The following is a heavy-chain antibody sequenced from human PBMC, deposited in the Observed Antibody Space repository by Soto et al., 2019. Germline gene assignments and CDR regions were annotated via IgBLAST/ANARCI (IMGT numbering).Heavy chain of an antibody. V-gene: IGHV4-31*03. CDR1: GDSINSGDHF. CDR2: IFYSGAT. Sequence: TLALTCTVSGDSINSGDHFWAWIRQKPGKGLEWIGYIFYSGATYYNPSLETRVTISIDKSKNHFSLNLGSVTAADKAVYYCAKSGGYDISSSYGMDVWGQGTTVTVSS. CDR3: AKSGGYDISSSYGMDV. J-gene: IGHJ6*02. D-gene: IGHD3-3*01.